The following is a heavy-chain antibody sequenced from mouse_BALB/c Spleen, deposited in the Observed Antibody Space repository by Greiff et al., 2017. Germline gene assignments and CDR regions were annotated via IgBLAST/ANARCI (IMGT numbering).Heavy chain of an antibody. J-gene: IGHJ3*01. CDR3: ARDGGGFAY. D-gene: IGHD2-3*01. Sequence: VQLKESGPGLVKPSQSLSLTCTVTGYSITSDYAWNWIRQFPGNKLEWMGYISYSGSTSYNPSLKSRISITRDTSKNQFFLQLNSVTTEDTATYYCARDGGGFAYWGQGTLVTVSA. CDR1: GYSITSDYA. V-gene: IGHV3-2*02. CDR2: ISYSGST.